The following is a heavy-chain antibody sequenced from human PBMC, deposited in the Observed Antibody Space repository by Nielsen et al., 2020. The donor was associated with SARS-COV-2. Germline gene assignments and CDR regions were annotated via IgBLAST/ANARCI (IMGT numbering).Heavy chain of an antibody. D-gene: IGHD1-26*01. Sequence: KVSCKGSGYSFTSHWINWVRQMPGKGLEWMGRIDPSDSYTNYSPSFQGHVTISVDRAISTAFLQWSSLRASDSAMYYCARPASGTYQNPDSWGQGTLVTVTS. J-gene: IGHJ4*02. CDR1: GYSFTSHW. CDR2: IDPSDSYT. V-gene: IGHV5-10-1*01. CDR3: ARPASGTYQNPDS.